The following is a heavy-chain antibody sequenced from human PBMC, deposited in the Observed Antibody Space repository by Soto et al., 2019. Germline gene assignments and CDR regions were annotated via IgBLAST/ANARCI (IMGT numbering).Heavy chain of an antibody. CDR3: VREDDTTGSYSWFDP. CDR1: GAAFNTIT. CDR2: FVPVFGSA. V-gene: IGHV1-69*01. J-gene: IGHJ5*02. Sequence: QVQLVQSGAEVKKPGSSVRVSCKASGAAFNTITINWVRKAPGQGLEWMGGFVPVFGSATYAQQFQGRVAITADASTSTFYMELSRLNSEDTALYYCVREDDTTGSYSWFDPWGQGTLVTVSS. D-gene: IGHD3-9*01.